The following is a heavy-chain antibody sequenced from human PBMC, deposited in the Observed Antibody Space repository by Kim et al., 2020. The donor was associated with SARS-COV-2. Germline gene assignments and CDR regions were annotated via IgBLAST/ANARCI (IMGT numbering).Heavy chain of an antibody. J-gene: IGHJ6*02. CDR3: ARTYYFGSGSYYKPYYYYYGMDV. V-gene: IGHV4-59*01. D-gene: IGHD3-10*01. CDR2: IYYSGST. CDR1: GGSISSYY. Sequence: SETLSLTCTVSGGSISSYYWSWIRQPPGKGLEWIGYIYYSGSTNYNPSLKSRVTISVDTSKNQFSLKLSSVTAAYTAMYFCARTYYFGSGSYYKPYYYYYGMDVWGQGTTVTVSS.